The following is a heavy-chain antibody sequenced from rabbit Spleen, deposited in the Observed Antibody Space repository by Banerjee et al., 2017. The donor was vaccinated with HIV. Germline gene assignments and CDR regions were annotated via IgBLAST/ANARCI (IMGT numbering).Heavy chain of an antibody. CDR3: ARDTSSSFSSYGMDL. CDR1: GFSFSSSYH. D-gene: IGHD1-1*01. Sequence: QQLEESGGDLVKPGASLTLSCTASGFSFSSSYHMCWVRQAPGKGLEWIACIDAGSSAFTYFATWAKGRFTISKTSSTTVTLQMTRLTAADTATYFCARDTSSSFSSYGMDLWGPGTLVTVS. J-gene: IGHJ6*01. V-gene: IGHV1S40*01. CDR2: IDAGSSAFT.